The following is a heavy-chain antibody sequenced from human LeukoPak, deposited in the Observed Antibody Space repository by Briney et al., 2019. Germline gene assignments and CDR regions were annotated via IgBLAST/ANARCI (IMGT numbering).Heavy chain of an antibody. CDR3: ARGRVRVWGSYRPFDY. Sequence: SETLSLTCAVYGGSFSGYYWSWIRQPPGKGLEWIGEINHSGSTNYNPSLKSRVTISVDTSENQFSLKLSSVTAADTAVYYCARGRVRVWGSYRPFDYWGQGTLVTVSS. V-gene: IGHV4-34*01. CDR1: GGSFSGYY. D-gene: IGHD3-16*02. J-gene: IGHJ4*02. CDR2: INHSGST.